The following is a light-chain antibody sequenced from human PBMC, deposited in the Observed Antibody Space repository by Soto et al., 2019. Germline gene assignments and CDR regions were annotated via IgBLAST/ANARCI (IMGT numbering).Light chain of an antibody. J-gene: IGLJ2*01. CDR2: SHN. CDR1: SSNIGNNF. V-gene: IGLV1-47*02. Sequence: QSVLTQPPSTSGTPGQRVTISRSGSSSNIGNNFVFWYQHLPGTAPKLLIYSHNQRPSGVPDRFSGSTSGTSASLAISGLRSEDEADYYCAAWDDSLSGVVFGGGTKLTVL. CDR3: AAWDDSLSGVV.